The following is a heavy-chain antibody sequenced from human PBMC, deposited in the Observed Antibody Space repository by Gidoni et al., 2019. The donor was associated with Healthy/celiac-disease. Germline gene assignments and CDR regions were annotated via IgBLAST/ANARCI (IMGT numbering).Heavy chain of an antibody. V-gene: IGHV4-59*01. D-gene: IGHD1-26*01. CDR1: GGSISSYY. J-gene: IGHJ4*02. CDR2: IYYSGST. CDR3: ARDQWELGAPFDY. Sequence: QVQLQESGPGLVKPSETLSLTCTVSGGSISSYYWSWIRQPPGKGLEWIGYIYYSGSTNYNPSLKSRVTISVDTSKNQFSLKLSSVTAADTAVYYCARDQWELGAPFDYWGQGTLVTVSS.